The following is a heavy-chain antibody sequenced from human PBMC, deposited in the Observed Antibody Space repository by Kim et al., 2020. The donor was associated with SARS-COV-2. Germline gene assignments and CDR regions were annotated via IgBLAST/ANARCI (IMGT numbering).Heavy chain of an antibody. CDR1: GYTFTSYA. D-gene: IGHD1-26*01. V-gene: IGHV7-4-1*02. CDR2: INTNTGNP. J-gene: IGHJ6*02. Sequence: ASVKVSCKASGYTFTSYAMNWVRQAPGQGLEWMGWINTNTGNPTYAQGFTGRFVFSLDTSVSTAYLQISSLKAEDTAVYYCARGSWGGRNYYYYGMDVWGQGTTVTVSS. CDR3: ARGSWGGRNYYYYGMDV.